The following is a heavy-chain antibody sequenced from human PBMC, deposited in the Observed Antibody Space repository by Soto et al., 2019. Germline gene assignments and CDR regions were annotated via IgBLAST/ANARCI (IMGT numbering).Heavy chain of an antibody. Sequence: ASVKVSCKASGYTFTVYYMHGVRQAPLQWLEWMGWINPNSGGTNYAQKFQGRVTMTRDTSISTAYMELSRLRSDDTAVYYCARERILTGYTYYYYYGMDVWGQGTTVTVSS. CDR2: INPNSGGT. J-gene: IGHJ6*02. D-gene: IGHD3-9*01. CDR1: GYTFTVYY. V-gene: IGHV1-2*02. CDR3: ARERILTGYTYYYYYGMDV.